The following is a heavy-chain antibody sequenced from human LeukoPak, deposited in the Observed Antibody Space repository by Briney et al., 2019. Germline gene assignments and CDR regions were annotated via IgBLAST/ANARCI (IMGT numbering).Heavy chain of an antibody. Sequence: PGGSLRLSCAASGFTFSSYSMNWVRQAPGKGLEWVSSISSSSSYRYYADSVKGRFTISRDNAKNSLYLQMNSLRAEDTAVYYCARDSSTIFVRYYYMDVWGKGTTVTVSS. CDR3: ARDSSTIFVRYYYMDV. CDR2: ISSSSSYR. V-gene: IGHV3-21*01. CDR1: GFTFSSYS. J-gene: IGHJ6*03. D-gene: IGHD3-3*01.